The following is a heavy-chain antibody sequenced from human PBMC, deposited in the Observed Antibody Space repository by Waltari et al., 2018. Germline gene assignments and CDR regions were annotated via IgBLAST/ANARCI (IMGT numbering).Heavy chain of an antibody. V-gene: IGHV7-4-1*02. Sequence: QVQLVQSGSEWKKPGASVKVSCKAYGYSFTNYAINWVRQAPGQGLELMGWCTHNIENPTCTQGFTRRFVFSVDTSISTAYLQINDLKAEDTAIYYCAREVVPAAKIVVNWFDPWGQGTQVTVSS. CDR3: AREVVPAAKIVVNWFDP. CDR2: CTHNIENP. J-gene: IGHJ5*02. D-gene: IGHD2-2*01. CDR1: GYSFTNYA.